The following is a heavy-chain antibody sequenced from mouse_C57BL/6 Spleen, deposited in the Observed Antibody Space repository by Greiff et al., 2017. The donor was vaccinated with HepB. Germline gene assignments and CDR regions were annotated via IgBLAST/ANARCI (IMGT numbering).Heavy chain of an antibody. Sequence: VKLVESGPELVKPGASVKISCKASGYSFTSYYIHWVKQRPGQGLEWIGWIYPGSGNTKYNEKFKGKATLTADTSSSTAYMQLSSLTSEDSAVYYCARPDYGSSYFDYWGQGTTLTVSS. CDR1: GYSFTSYY. CDR2: IYPGSGNT. V-gene: IGHV1-66*01. J-gene: IGHJ2*01. CDR3: ARPDYGSSYFDY. D-gene: IGHD1-1*01.